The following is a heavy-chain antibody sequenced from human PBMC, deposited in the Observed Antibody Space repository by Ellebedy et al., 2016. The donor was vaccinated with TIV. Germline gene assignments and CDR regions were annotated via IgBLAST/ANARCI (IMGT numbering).Heavy chain of an antibody. CDR3: ATGACMQISCRSGYGMDV. D-gene: IGHD2-8*01. V-gene: IGHV3-33*01. CDR2: IWDDGSNK. CDR1: GFIFSTYG. Sequence: PGGSLRLSCEASGFIFSTYGIHWVRQAPGKGLEWVAVIWDDGSNKYYADSVKGRVTISSDNSKNTRYRQMNSLRAEDTAVYYCATGACMQISCRSGYGMDVWGQGTTVTVSS. J-gene: IGHJ6*02.